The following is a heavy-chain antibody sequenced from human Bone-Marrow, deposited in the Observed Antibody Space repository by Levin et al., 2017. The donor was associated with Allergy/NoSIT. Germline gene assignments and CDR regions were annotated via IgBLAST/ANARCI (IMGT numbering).Heavy chain of an antibody. CDR2: IYTSGST. CDR1: GGSISSGNYY. J-gene: IGHJ6*03. D-gene: IGHD2-2*02. Sequence: TLSLTCTVSGGSISSGNYYWSWIWQPAGERLEWIGRIYTSGSTNYNPSLKSRVTISLDTSKNQFSLKLTSVTAADTAVYYCARVGHVRESSGTSWYSFSYYYMDVWGKGTTVTVSS. V-gene: IGHV4-61*02. CDR3: ARVGHVRESSGTSWYSFSYYYMDV.